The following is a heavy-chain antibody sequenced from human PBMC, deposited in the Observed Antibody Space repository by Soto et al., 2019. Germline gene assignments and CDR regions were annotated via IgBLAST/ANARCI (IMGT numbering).Heavy chain of an antibody. CDR1: GFTFSSYA. J-gene: IGHJ4*02. Sequence: GGSLRLSCAASGFTFSSYAMSWVRQAPGKGLEWVSAISGSGGSTYYADSVKGRFTISRDNSKNTLYLQMNSLRAEDTAVYYRAKTWIQLWRGIFDYWGQGTLVTVSS. D-gene: IGHD5-18*01. CDR3: AKTWIQLWRGIFDY. CDR2: ISGSGGST. V-gene: IGHV3-23*01.